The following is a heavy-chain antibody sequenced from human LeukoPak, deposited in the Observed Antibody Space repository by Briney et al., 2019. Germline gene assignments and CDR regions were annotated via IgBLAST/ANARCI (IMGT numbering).Heavy chain of an antibody. J-gene: IGHJ4*02. CDR2: IYSGGST. CDR3: AREEPRYSGSYHY. CDR1: GLSFSFYA. V-gene: IGHV3-53*01. Sequence: PGGSLRLSCAASGLSFSFYAMSWVRQAPGKGLEWVSVIYSGGSTYYADSVKGRFTISRDNSKNTLFLQMNSLRAEDTAVYYCAREEPRYSGSYHYWGQGTLVTVSS. D-gene: IGHD1-26*01.